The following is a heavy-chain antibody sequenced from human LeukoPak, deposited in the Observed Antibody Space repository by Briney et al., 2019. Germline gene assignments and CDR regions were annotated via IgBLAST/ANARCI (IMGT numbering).Heavy chain of an antibody. CDR3: ARLIGGGRNWLDP. CDR1: GYTFTYFW. Sequence: GESLKISCKASGYTFTYFWIGWVRQMPGKGLEWVGIVYPSVSDIRYSPSFEGQVTISADKSISTAYLQWSSLRASDTATYYCARLIGGGRNWLDPWGQGTQVTVSS. V-gene: IGHV5-51*01. CDR2: VYPSVSDI. D-gene: IGHD1-26*01. J-gene: IGHJ5*02.